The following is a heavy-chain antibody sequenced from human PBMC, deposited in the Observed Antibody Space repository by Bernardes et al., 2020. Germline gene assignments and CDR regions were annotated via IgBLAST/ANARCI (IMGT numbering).Heavy chain of an antibody. D-gene: IGHD1-26*01. CDR2: MNPNSGNK. J-gene: IGHJ5*02. Sequence: ASVKVSCKASGYTFTNYDINWVRQATGQGPEWMGWMNPNSGNKGYAQKFQGRLTMTRNTSITTVYMELSSLRSEDTAVYYCARDKSGSRIGGWFDPWGQGTLVTVSS. V-gene: IGHV1-8*01. CDR1: GYTFTNYD. CDR3: ARDKSGSRIGGWFDP.